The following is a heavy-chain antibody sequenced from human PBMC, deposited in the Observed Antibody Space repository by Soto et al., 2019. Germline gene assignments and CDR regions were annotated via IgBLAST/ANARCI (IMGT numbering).Heavy chain of an antibody. D-gene: IGHD3-16*02. J-gene: IGHJ3*02. CDR3: ARDGDYVWGSYRWSDAFDI. CDR2: ISSSSSYI. CDR1: GFTFSSDS. V-gene: IGHV3-21*01. Sequence: GGSLRLSCAASGFTFSSDSMNWVRQARGEGREWVSSISSSSSYIYYADSVKGRFTISRDNAKNSLYLQTNSLRAEDTAVYYCARDGDYVWGSYRWSDAFDIWGQGTMVTVSS.